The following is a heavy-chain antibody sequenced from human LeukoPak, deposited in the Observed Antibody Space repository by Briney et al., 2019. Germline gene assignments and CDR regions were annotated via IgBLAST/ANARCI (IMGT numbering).Heavy chain of an antibody. J-gene: IGHJ1*01. CDR1: GGSISSDRFY. V-gene: IGHV4-61*02. Sequence: ASETLSLTCTVSGGSISSDRFYWTWVRQPAGKGLEWIGRIKSSNTNYNPSLKSRVSISLDTSTNQFSLKLSSLTAADTAVYYCVREVPFQHWGQGTLVTVSS. CDR3: VREVPFQH. CDR2: IKSSNT.